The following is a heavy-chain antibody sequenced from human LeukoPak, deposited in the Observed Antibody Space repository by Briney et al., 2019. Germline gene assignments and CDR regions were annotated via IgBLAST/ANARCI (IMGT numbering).Heavy chain of an antibody. Sequence: GASVTVSCKASGFTFTDYGISWVRQAPGQGLEWMGWIRVSSGNTDYAQKFQGRVTMTTDTSTNTAYMELKGLRSDDTAVYYCTRDRSNNDSWGQGTLVTVSS. CDR3: TRDRSNNDS. CDR2: IRVSSGNT. J-gene: IGHJ4*02. CDR1: GFTFTDYG. D-gene: IGHD6-13*01. V-gene: IGHV1-18*01.